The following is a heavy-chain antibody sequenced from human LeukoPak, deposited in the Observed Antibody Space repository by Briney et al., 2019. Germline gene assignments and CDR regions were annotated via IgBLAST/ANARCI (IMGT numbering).Heavy chain of an antibody. Sequence: GGSLRLSCAASGFTFDDYAMHWVRQAPGKGREWVSGISWNSGSIGYADSVKGRFTISRDNAKNSLYLQMNSLRAEDTALYYCAKWSGDYYGSGSYFDYWGQGTLVTVSS. CDR3: AKWSGDYYGSGSYFDY. J-gene: IGHJ4*02. CDR2: ISWNSGSI. CDR1: GFTFDDYA. D-gene: IGHD3-10*01. V-gene: IGHV3-9*01.